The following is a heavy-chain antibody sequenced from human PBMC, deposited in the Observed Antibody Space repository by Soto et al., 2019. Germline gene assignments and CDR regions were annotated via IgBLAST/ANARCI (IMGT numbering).Heavy chain of an antibody. V-gene: IGHV3-9*01. J-gene: IGHJ3*02. CDR2: ISWNSNSV. D-gene: IGHD3-9*01. CDR1: GFTFDDYA. CDR3: AKDTYLRYFDWISVPPHGGVFDI. Sequence: SLRLTCAASGFTFDDYAMHGVRQAPGKGPEWVSVISWNSNSVGYADSVKGRFTISRDNAKNSLYLKMNSLRAEDTAFYYCAKDTYLRYFDWISVPPHGGVFDIWGQGTTVTVSS.